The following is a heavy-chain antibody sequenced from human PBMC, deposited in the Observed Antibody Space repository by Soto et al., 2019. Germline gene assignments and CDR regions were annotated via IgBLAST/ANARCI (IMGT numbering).Heavy chain of an antibody. J-gene: IGHJ6*02. CDR2: ISYDGSNK. V-gene: IGHV3-30-3*01. D-gene: IGHD2-2*01. CDR3: ARLDCSSTSCYLIGSTINYYYYGMDV. CDR1: GFTFSSYA. Sequence: PGGSLRLSCAASGFTFSSYAMHWVRQAPGKGLEWVAVISYDGSNKYYADSVKGRFTISRDNPKNTLYLQMNSLRAEDTAVYYCARLDCSSTSCYLIGSTINYYYYGMDVWGQGTTVTVSS.